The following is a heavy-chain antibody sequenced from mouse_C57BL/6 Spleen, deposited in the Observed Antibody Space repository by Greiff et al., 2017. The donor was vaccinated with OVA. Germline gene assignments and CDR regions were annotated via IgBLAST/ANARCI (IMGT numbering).Heavy chain of an antibody. V-gene: IGHV1-80*01. Sequence: VQLQESGAELVKPGASVKISCKASGYAFSSYWMNWVKQRPGQGLEWIGQIYPGDGDTNYNGKFKGKATLTADTSSRTAYMQLSSLTSEDSAVYFCARYGCEEAMDYWGQGTSVTVSS. CDR3: ARYGCEEAMDY. CDR2: IYPGDGDT. CDR1: GYAFSSYW. D-gene: IGHD2-2*01. J-gene: IGHJ4*01.